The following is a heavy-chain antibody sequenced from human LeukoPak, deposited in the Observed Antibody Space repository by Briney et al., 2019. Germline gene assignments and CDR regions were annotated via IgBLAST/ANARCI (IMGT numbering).Heavy chain of an antibody. J-gene: IGHJ4*02. CDR2: IYYSGST. Sequence: SETLSLTCTVSGGSISSYYWSWIRQPPGKGLEWIGYIYYSGSTNYSPSLKSRVTISVDTSKNQFSLKLSSVTAADTAVYYCARARYFDWLLDFDYWGQGTLVTVSS. V-gene: IGHV4-59*01. CDR3: ARARYFDWLLDFDY. CDR1: GGSISSYY. D-gene: IGHD3-9*01.